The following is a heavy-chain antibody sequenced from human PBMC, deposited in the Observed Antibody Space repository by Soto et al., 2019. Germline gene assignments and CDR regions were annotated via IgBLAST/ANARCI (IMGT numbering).Heavy chain of an antibody. D-gene: IGHD6-19*01. CDR1: GFTFSSYA. Sequence: GGSLRLSCAASGFTFSSYAMSWVRQAPGKGLEWVSAISGSGGSTYYADSVKGRFTISRDNSKNTLYLQMNSLRAEDTAVYYCAKVQWLPRNYYYYYMDVWGKGTTVTVSS. J-gene: IGHJ6*03. V-gene: IGHV3-23*01. CDR3: AKVQWLPRNYYYYYMDV. CDR2: ISGSGGST.